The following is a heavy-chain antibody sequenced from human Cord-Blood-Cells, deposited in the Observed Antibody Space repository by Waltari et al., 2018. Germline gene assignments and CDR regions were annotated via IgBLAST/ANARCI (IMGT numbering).Heavy chain of an antibody. CDR2: INHSGST. CDR3: ARTYMVRGVIIKKDAFDI. V-gene: IGHV4-34*01. J-gene: IGHJ3*02. CDR1: GGSFRGYY. D-gene: IGHD3-10*01. Sequence: QVQLQQWGAGLLKPSETLSLTCAVYGGSFRGYYWSLIRQPPGKGLEWIGEINHSGSTNYNPSLKSRVTISVDTSKNQFSLKLSSVTAADTAVYYCARTYMVRGVIIKKDAFDIWGQGTMVTVSS.